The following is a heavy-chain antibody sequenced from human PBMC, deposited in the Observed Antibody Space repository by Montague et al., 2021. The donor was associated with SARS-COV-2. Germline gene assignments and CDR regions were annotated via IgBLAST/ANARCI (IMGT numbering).Heavy chain of an antibody. CDR1: GFTFSSYA. Sequence: SLRLSCAASGFTFSSYAMHWVRQAPGKGLEWVAVISYDGSNKYYADSVKGRFTISRDNSKNTLYLQMNSLRAEDTAVYYCARDVGFYGMDVWGQGTTVTVSS. V-gene: IGHV3-30*04. D-gene: IGHD2-15*01. CDR3: ARDVGFYGMDV. CDR2: ISYDGSNK. J-gene: IGHJ6*01.